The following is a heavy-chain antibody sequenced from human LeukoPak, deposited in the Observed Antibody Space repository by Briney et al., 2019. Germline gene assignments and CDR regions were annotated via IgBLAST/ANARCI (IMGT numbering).Heavy chain of an antibody. CDR3: AKNLGSGWFFPFDS. Sequence: PGGSLRLPCAASGFTFSSYEMNWVRQAPGKGLEWVSSISSGAATIYYADSVKGRFTISRDNAKNSLYLQMNSLRAEDTALYNCAKNLGSGWFFPFDSWGQGTLVTVSS. J-gene: IGHJ4*02. CDR1: GFTFSSYE. CDR2: ISSGAATI. D-gene: IGHD6-19*01. V-gene: IGHV3-48*03.